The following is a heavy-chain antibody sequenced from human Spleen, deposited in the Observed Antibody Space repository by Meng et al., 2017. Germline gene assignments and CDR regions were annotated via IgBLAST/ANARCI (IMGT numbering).Heavy chain of an antibody. Sequence: QGQLVQSGPEVKKPGASVKLSCKPSGYTFAAYWIHWLRQAPGQGLDWMGRIDPNNDHPQYAQNFQGRVTMTSDTSISTVYMELNGLRSDDTAVYYCARDGSGGSLDFWGQGTLVTVSS. CDR3: ARDGSGGSLDF. CDR2: IDPNNDHP. CDR1: GYTFAAYW. D-gene: IGHD2-15*01. V-gene: IGHV1-2*06. J-gene: IGHJ4*02.